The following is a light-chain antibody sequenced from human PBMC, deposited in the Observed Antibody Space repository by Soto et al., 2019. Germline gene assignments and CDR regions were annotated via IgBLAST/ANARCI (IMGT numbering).Light chain of an antibody. CDR1: QSVSSY. V-gene: IGKV3-11*01. CDR2: DAS. J-gene: IGKJ3*01. Sequence: EIVLTQSPATLSLSPGERATLSCTASQSVSSYLAWYQQKPGQAPRLLIYDASNRATGIPARFSGSGSGTDFTLTISSLEPEDFAVYYCQQRSNWPLTTFGPGTKVDIK. CDR3: QQRSNWPLTT.